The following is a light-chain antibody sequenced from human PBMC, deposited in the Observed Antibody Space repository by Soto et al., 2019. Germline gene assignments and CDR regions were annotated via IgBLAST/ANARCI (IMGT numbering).Light chain of an antibody. V-gene: IGKV3-20*01. CDR1: QTITSGQ. Sequence: EIVLTQFPGTLSLSPGERATLSCRASQTITSGQLGWYQQKPGQAPRLLIYLISSRATAIPDRFSGSGYGTDFTLTISGLEPEDFAIYYCHHDGSSFGQGTKVEI. CDR2: LIS. CDR3: HHDGSS. J-gene: IGKJ2*01.